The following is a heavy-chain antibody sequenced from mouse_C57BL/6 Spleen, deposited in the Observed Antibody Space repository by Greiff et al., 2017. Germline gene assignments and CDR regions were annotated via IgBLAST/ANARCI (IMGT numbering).Heavy chain of an antibody. V-gene: IGHV1-85*01. Sequence: QVQLKQSGPELVKPGASVTLSCKASGYTFTSYDINWVKQRPGQGLEWIGWIYPRDGSTKYNEKFKGKDTLTVDTSSSTAYMELHSLTSEDSAVYFCANWDRFAYWGQGTLVTVSA. CDR3: ANWDRFAY. D-gene: IGHD4-1*02. CDR1: GYTFTSYD. J-gene: IGHJ3*01. CDR2: IYPRDGST.